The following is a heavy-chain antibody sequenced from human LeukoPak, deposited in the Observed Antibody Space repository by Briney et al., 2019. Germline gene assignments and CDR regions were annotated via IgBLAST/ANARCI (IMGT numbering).Heavy chain of an antibody. Sequence: SETLSLTCTVSGGPISSYYWSWIRQPPRKGLEWIGYIYYSGSTNYNPSLKSRVTISVDTSKNQFSLKLSSVTAADTAVYYCARAMGDSYGSTQDFDYWGQGTLVTVSS. CDR3: ARAMGDSYGSTQDFDY. J-gene: IGHJ4*02. CDR1: GGPISSYY. D-gene: IGHD5-18*01. V-gene: IGHV4-59*01. CDR2: IYYSGST.